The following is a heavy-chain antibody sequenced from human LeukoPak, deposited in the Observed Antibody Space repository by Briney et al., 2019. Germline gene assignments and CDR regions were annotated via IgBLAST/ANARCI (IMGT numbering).Heavy chain of an antibody. Sequence: PSETLSLTCAVYGGSFSGYYWSWIRQPPGKGLEWIGEINHSGSTNYNPSLKSRVTISVDTSKNQFSLKLSSVTAVDTAVYYCARDVVATMHDYWGQGTLVTVSS. D-gene: IGHD2-15*01. J-gene: IGHJ4*02. CDR1: GGSFSGYY. CDR3: ARDVVATMHDY. V-gene: IGHV4-34*01. CDR2: INHSGST.